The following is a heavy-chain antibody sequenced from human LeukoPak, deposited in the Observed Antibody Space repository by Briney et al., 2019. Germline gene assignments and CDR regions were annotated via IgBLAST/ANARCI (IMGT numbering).Heavy chain of an antibody. CDR2: IRYDGSNK. CDR1: GFTFSSYA. J-gene: IGHJ4*02. V-gene: IGHV3-30*02. CDR3: AKEKGGDYVWGSYRFTHFDY. Sequence: GGSLRLSCAASGFTFSSYAMHWVRQAPGKGLEWVAFIRYDGSNKYYADSVKGRFTISRDNSKNTLYLQMNSLRAEDTAVYYCAKEKGGDYVWGSYRFTHFDYWGQGTLVTVSS. D-gene: IGHD3-16*02.